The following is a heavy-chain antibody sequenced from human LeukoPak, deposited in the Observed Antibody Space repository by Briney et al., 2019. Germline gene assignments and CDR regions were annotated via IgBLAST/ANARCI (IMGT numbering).Heavy chain of an antibody. Sequence: SETLSLTCAVSGGSISSGGYSWSWIRQPPGKGLEWIGSIYHSGSTYYNPSLKSRVTISVDTSKNQFSLKLSSVTAADTAVYYCARAVVVTAIRGYYFDYWGQETLVTVSS. CDR2: IYHSGST. D-gene: IGHD2-21*02. V-gene: IGHV4-39*07. CDR1: GGSISSGGYS. J-gene: IGHJ4*02. CDR3: ARAVVVTAIRGYYFDY.